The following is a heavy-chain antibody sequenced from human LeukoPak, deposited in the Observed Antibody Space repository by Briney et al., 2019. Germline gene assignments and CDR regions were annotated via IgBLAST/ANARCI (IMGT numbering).Heavy chain of an antibody. J-gene: IGHJ3*02. D-gene: IGHD1-26*01. CDR1: GGSISSYY. V-gene: IGHV4-4*07. Sequence: SETLSLTCTVSGGSISSYYWSWIRQPAGKGLEWIGRIYTSGSTNYNPSLKSRVTISVDTSKNQFSLKLSSVTAADTAVYYCARDDNRIVGAKYAFDIWGQGTMVTVSS. CDR2: IYTSGST. CDR3: ARDDNRIVGAKYAFDI.